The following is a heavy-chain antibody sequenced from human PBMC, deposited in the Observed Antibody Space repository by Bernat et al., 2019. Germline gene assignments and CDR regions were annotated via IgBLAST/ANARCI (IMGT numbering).Heavy chain of an antibody. CDR3: ARDYYGSGSYFSKSDYYYMDV. CDR1: GFTVSSNY. J-gene: IGHJ6*03. V-gene: IGHV3-66*01. Sequence: EVQLVESGGGLVQPGGSLRLSCAASGFTVSSNYMSCVRQAPGKGLEWVSVIYSGGSTYYADSVKGRFTISRDNSKNTLYLQMNSLRAEDTAVYYCARDYYGSGSYFSKSDYYYMDVWGKGTTVTVSS. D-gene: IGHD3-10*01. CDR2: IYSGGST.